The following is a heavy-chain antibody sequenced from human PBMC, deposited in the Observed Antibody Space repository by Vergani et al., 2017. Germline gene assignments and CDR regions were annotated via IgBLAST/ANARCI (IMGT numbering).Heavy chain of an antibody. D-gene: IGHD3-3*01. V-gene: IGHV4-34*01. Sequence: QVQLQQWGAGLLKPSETLSLTCAVYGGSFSGYYWSWIRQPPGKGLEWIGEINHSGSTNYNPSLKSRVTISVDTSKNQFSLKLSSVTAADTAVYYCARGQDFWSGKGCYYMDVWGKGTTVTVSS. J-gene: IGHJ6*03. CDR3: ARGQDFWSGKGCYYMDV. CDR2: INHSGST. CDR1: GGSFSGYY.